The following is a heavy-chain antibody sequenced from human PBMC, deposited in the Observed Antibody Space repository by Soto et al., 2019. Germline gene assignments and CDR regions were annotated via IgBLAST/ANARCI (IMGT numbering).Heavy chain of an antibody. J-gene: IGHJ6*02. D-gene: IGHD3-10*01. Sequence: PGGSLRLSCAASGFTFSDYYMSWIRQAPGKGLEWVSYISSSSSYTNYADSVKGRFTISRDNAKNSLYLQMNSLRAEDTAVYYCAREFAYYYGSGSGPNYSGMDVWGQGSTVTVSS. V-gene: IGHV3-11*05. CDR1: GFTFSDYY. CDR2: ISSSSSYT. CDR3: AREFAYYYGSGSGPNYSGMDV.